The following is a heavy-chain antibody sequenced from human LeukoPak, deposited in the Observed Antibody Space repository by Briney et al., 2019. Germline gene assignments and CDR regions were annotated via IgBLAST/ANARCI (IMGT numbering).Heavy chain of an antibody. D-gene: IGHD6-25*01. CDR1: GGSFSGYY. V-gene: IGHV4-34*01. CDR2: INHSGST. CDR3: ARVTSLRYSSGGGHYSDY. Sequence: SETLSLTCAVYGGSFSGYYWSWIRQPPGKGLEWIGEINHSGSTNYNPSLKSRVTISVDTSKNQFSLKLSSVTAADTAVYYCARVTSLRYSSGGGHYSDYWGQGTLVTVSS. J-gene: IGHJ4*02.